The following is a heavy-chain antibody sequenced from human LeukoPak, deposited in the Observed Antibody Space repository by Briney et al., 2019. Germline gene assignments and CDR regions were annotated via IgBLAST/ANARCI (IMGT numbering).Heavy chain of an antibody. D-gene: IGHD3-10*01. J-gene: IGHJ4*02. CDR3: VRDVGAVRGEVYFDY. V-gene: IGHV3-21*06. Sequence: KTGGSLRLSCAASGFTFSTFAMHWVRLSPGKGLEWVSSITGSGPYMLYADSVKHRFTISRDNTKNLLYLEMNSLRAEDTAMYFCVRDVGAVRGEVYFDYWGQGTLVTVPS. CDR1: GFTFSTFA. CDR2: ITGSGPYM.